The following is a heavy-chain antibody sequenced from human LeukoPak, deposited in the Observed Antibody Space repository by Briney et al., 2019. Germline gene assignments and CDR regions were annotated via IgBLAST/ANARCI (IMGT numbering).Heavy chain of an antibody. CDR1: GGSISSYY. D-gene: IGHD1-26*01. CDR3: ARDRVSAAQWELRWDYLDY. Sequence: SETLSLTCTVSGGSISSYYWSWIRQPAGKGLEWIGRIYTSGSTNYNPSLKSRVTMSVDTSKNQFSLKLSSVTAADTAVYYCARDRVSAAQWELRWDYLDYWGQGTLVTVSS. V-gene: IGHV4-4*07. CDR2: IYTSGST. J-gene: IGHJ4*02.